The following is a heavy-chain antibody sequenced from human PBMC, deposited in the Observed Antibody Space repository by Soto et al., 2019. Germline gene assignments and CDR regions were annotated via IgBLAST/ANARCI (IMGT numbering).Heavy chain of an antibody. D-gene: IGHD4-4*01. CDR2: IYHSGST. CDR1: GGSISSSNW. Sequence: SETLSLTFAVSGGSISSSNWWSWVRQPPGKGLEWIGEIYHSGSTNYNPSLKSRVTISVDKSKNQFSLKLSSVTAADTAVYYCARVPTVTHLFYYYYGMDVWGQGTTVTVSS. CDR3: ARVPTVTHLFYYYYGMDV. J-gene: IGHJ6*02. V-gene: IGHV4-4*02.